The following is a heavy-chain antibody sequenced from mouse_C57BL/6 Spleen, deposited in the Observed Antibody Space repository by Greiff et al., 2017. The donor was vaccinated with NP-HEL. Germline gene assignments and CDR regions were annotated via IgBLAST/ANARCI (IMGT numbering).Heavy chain of an antibody. Sequence: QVQLQQSGAELARPGASVKLSCKASGYTFTSYGISWVKQRTGQGLEWIGEIYPRSGNTYYNEKFKGKATLTADKSSSTAYMELRSLTSEDSAVYFCAREDGSSSYYYAMDYWGQGTSVTVSS. J-gene: IGHJ4*01. CDR3: AREDGSSSYYYAMDY. CDR2: IYPRSGNT. CDR1: GYTFTSYG. V-gene: IGHV1-81*01. D-gene: IGHD1-1*01.